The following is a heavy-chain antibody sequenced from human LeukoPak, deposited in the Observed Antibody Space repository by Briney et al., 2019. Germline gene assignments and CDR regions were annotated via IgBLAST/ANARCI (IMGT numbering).Heavy chain of an antibody. CDR2: TNQSGST. J-gene: IGHJ4*02. CDR3: ASSPVGATDY. D-gene: IGHD1-26*01. CDR1: GGSFSGYF. V-gene: IGHV4-34*01. Sequence: SETLSLTCAVYGGSFSGYFWSWIRQPPGKGLEWIGETNQSGSTNYNPSLKSRVTISVDTSKNQFSLRLSSVTAADTAVYYCASSPVGATDYWGQGTLVTVSS.